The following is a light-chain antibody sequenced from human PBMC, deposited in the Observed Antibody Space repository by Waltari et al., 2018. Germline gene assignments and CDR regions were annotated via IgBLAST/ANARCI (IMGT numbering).Light chain of an antibody. CDR2: LGS. J-gene: IGKJ5*01. V-gene: IGKV2-28*01. Sequence: IVMTQSPLSLPVTPGEPASIPCRSSQSLLHSNGYNYLDWYLQKPGQSPQLLIYLGSNRASGVPDRFSGSGSGTDFTLKISRVEAEDVGVYYCMQALQTPITFGQGTRLEIK. CDR1: QSLLHSNGYNY. CDR3: MQALQTPIT.